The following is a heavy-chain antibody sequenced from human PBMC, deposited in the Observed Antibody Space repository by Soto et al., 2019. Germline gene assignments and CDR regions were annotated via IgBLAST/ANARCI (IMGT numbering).Heavy chain of an antibody. CDR3: ARVFSHYFDSFGPDAVDI. Sequence: QVQLEQSGPEMQRPGASVKVSCKTSGYTFTTRGVTWVRQAPGLGLEWLGWISTYNGNTKYAQKLQGRVTMTTDTSTSTAYMELRSLRSDDTAVYYCARVFSHYFDSFGPDAVDIWGQGTMLTVAS. V-gene: IGHV1-18*04. CDR2: ISTYNGNT. J-gene: IGHJ3*02. CDR1: GYTFTTRG. D-gene: IGHD3-22*01.